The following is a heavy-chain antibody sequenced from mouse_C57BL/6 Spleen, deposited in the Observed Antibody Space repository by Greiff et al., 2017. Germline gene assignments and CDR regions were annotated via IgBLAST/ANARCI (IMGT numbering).Heavy chain of an antibody. J-gene: IGHJ1*03. Sequence: EVQVVESEGGLVQPGSSMKLSCTASGFTFSAYSMAWFRQVPGKGLEWVANINYDGSSTYYLDSLKSRFIISRDNAKNILYLQMSSLKSEDTATYYCARGGGYFDVWGTGTTVTVSS. V-gene: IGHV5-16*01. CDR1: GFTFSAYS. CDR3: ARGGGYFDV. CDR2: INYDGSST.